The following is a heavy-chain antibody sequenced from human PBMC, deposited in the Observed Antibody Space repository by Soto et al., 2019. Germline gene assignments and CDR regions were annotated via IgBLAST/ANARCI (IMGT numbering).Heavy chain of an antibody. J-gene: IGHJ1*01. CDR2: INLDGSEK. V-gene: IGHV3-7*05. Sequence: EGQLVESGGGLVQPGGSLRLSCQVSGFTFRSYWMTWVRRAPGKGLEWVANINLDGSEKYYVDAVKGRFTISRDNAKNSLDLGFGDLRANGTAGYYCARGAMAGNEVPGDWGQGTLVTVSS. D-gene: IGHD1-1*01. CDR1: GFTFRSYW. CDR3: ARGAMAGNEVPGD.